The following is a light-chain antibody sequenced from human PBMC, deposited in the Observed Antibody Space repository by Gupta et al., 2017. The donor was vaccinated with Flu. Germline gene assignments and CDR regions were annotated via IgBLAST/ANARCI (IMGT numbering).Light chain of an antibody. CDR1: SSDVGGYNY. Sequence: QSALTQPRSVSGSPGQSVTISCTGTSSDVGGYNYVSWYQQHPGKAPKLMVYDVTMRPSGVPDRFSGSKSGNTASLTISGLQADDEADYYCCSYAGSYSYVFGTGTKVTVL. CDR3: CSYAGSYSYV. J-gene: IGLJ1*01. V-gene: IGLV2-11*01. CDR2: DVT.